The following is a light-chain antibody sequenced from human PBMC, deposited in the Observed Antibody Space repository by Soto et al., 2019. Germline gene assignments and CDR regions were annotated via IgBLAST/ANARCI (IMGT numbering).Light chain of an antibody. Sequence: DIQMTQSPSTLSASIGDRVTITCRASQSIRRWSAWYQQKPGKAPNLLIYQASSLESVILSRFSVSGSGTEFSLSISSLEPDHFANYYCQQYDGYPYAFGQGTKVEI. CDR1: QSIRRW. V-gene: IGKV1-5*03. CDR3: QQYDGYPYA. J-gene: IGKJ2*01. CDR2: QAS.